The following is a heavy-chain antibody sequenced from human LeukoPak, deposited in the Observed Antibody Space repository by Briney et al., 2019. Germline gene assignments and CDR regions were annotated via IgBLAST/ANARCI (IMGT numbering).Heavy chain of an antibody. Sequence: GGSLRLSCAASGFTFSSYWMSWVRQAPGKGLEWVANIKQDGSEKYYVDSVEGRFTISRDNAKNSLYLQMNSLRAEDTAVYYCARDREYSSSWYGWFNWFDPWGQGTLVTVSS. J-gene: IGHJ5*02. CDR3: ARDREYSSSWYGWFNWFDP. V-gene: IGHV3-7*01. CDR1: GFTFSSYW. D-gene: IGHD6-13*01. CDR2: IKQDGSEK.